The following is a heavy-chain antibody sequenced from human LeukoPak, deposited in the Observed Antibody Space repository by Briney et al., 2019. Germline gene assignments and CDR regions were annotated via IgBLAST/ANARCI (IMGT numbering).Heavy chain of an antibody. D-gene: IGHD5-24*01. J-gene: IGHJ4*02. CDR3: ARDGYNPVVLFDY. CDR2: ISSSSSYI. V-gene: IGHV3-21*01. Sequence: GGSLRLSCAASGFTFSSYSMNWVRQAPGQGLEWVSSISSSSSYIYYTDSVKGRFTISRDNAKNSLYLQMNSLRAEDTAVYYCARDGYNPVVLFDYWGQGTLVTVSS. CDR1: GFTFSSYS.